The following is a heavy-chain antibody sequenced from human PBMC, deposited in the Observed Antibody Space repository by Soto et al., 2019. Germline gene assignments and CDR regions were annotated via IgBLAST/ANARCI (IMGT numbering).Heavy chain of an antibody. D-gene: IGHD1-20*01. CDR2: MNPNSGNT. V-gene: IGHV1-8*01. J-gene: IGHJ4*02. CDR3: ERGQINNRRVNGATWALAY. CDR1: GYSFNTYD. Sequence: ASVKVSCKASGYSFNTYDITWVRQASGQGLEWMGWMNPNSGNTGYAQKFQGRVSMTKSTSKSTAYMELSSLRSEDTAVYYCERGQINNRRVNGATWALAYWGQGTLVTVSS.